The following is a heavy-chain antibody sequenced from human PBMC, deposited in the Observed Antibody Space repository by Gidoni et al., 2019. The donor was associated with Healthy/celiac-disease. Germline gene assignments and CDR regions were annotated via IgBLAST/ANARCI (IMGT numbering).Heavy chain of an antibody. CDR3: AREKRGRELVGGFDY. J-gene: IGHJ4*02. CDR2: IYTSGST. Sequence: QVQLQESGPGLVKPSQTLSLTCTVSGGSISSGSYYWSWIRQPAGKGLEWIGRIYTSGSTNYNPSLKSRVTISVDTSKNQFSLKLSSVTAADTAVYYCAREKRGRELVGGFDYWGQGTLVTVSS. V-gene: IGHV4-61*02. D-gene: IGHD6-6*01. CDR1: GGSISSGSYY.